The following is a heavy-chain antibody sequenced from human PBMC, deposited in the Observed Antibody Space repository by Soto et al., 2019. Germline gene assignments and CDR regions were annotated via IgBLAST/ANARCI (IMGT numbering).Heavy chain of an antibody. D-gene: IGHD2-2*01. CDR3: AHMGVPAAISPSSVGFFDY. CDR1: GFSLSTSGVG. V-gene: IGHV2-5*02. J-gene: IGHJ4*02. Sequence: QITLKESGPTLVKPTQTLTLTCTFSGFSLSTSGVGVGWMRQPPGKALEWLALIYLDDDKRYSTSLKSRLTITKDTSKAQVVLTITNMDPVDTATYYCAHMGVPAAISPSSVGFFDYWGQGTMVTVSS. CDR2: IYLDDDK.